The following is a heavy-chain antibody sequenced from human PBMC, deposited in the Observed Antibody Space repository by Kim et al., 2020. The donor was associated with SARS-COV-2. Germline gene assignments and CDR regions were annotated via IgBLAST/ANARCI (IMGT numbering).Heavy chain of an antibody. D-gene: IGHD3-22*01. CDR2: IKQDGSEK. V-gene: IGHV3-7*03. J-gene: IGHJ6*02. CDR1: GFTFSSYW. Sequence: GGSLRLSCAASGFTFSSYWMSWVRQAPGKGLEWVANIKQDGSEKYYVDSVKGRFTISRDNAKNSLYLQMNSLRAEDTAVYYCARDPSGTYFYYYYYGMDVWGQGTTVTVSS. CDR3: ARDPSGTYFYYYYYGMDV.